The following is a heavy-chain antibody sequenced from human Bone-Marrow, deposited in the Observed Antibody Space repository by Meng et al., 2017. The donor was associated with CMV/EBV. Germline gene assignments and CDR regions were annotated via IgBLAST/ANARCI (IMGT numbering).Heavy chain of an antibody. CDR3: ARDSEGYCSSTSCYREGANYYYGMDV. J-gene: IGHJ6*02. D-gene: IGHD2-2*02. CDR2: IIPIFGTA. Sequence: SVKVSCKASGGTFSSYAISWVRQAPGQGLEWMGGIIPIFGTANYAQKFQGRVTITTDESTSTAYMELSSLRSEDTAVYYCARDSEGYCSSTSCYREGANYYYGMDVWGQGTTVTVSS. V-gene: IGHV1-69*05. CDR1: GGTFSSYA.